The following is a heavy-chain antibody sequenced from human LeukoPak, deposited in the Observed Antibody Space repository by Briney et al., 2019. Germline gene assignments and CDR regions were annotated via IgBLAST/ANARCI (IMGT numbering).Heavy chain of an antibody. CDR2: ISSSSSYI. CDR3: ARDPYSGSLNYMDV. CDR1: GFTFSDYY. J-gene: IGHJ6*03. V-gene: IGHV3-11*06. D-gene: IGHD1-26*01. Sequence: GGSLRLSCAASGFTFSDYYMSWIRQAPGKGLEWVSSISSSSSYIYYADSVKGRFTISRDNAKNSLYLQMNSLRAEDTAVYYCARDPYSGSLNYMDVWGKGTTVTVSS.